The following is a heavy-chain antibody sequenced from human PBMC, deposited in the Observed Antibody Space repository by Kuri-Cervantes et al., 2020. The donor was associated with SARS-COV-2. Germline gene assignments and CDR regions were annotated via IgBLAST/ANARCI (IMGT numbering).Heavy chain of an antibody. CDR2: IKSKTDGGTT. D-gene: IGHD6-13*01. Sequence: LSLTCAASGFTFSDYYMSWVRQAPGKGLEWVGRIKSKTDGGTTDYAAPVIGRFTISRDDSKNKLYLQMNSLKTAGTAVYYCTTFYSSSWYRAEASFDYWGQGTLVTVSS. J-gene: IGHJ4*02. V-gene: IGHV3-15*07. CDR1: GFTFSDYY. CDR3: TTFYSSSWYRAEASFDY.